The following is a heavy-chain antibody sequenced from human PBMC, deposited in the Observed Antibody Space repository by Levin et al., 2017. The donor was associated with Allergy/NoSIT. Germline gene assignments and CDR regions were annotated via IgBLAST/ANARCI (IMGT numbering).Heavy chain of an antibody. CDR3: ARDTLEYSSSSGDY. CDR1: GFTFSSYA. Sequence: SGGSLRLSCAASGFTFSSYAMHWVRQAPGKGLEWVAVISYDGSNKYYADSVKGRFTISRDNSKNTLYLQMNSLRAEDTAVYYCARDTLEYSSSSGDYWGQGTLVTVSS. CDR2: ISYDGSNK. D-gene: IGHD6-6*01. J-gene: IGHJ4*02. V-gene: IGHV3-30-3*01.